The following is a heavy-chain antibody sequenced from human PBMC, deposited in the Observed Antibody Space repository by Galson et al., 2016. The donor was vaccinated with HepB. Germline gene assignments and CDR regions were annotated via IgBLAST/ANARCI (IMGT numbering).Heavy chain of an antibody. Sequence: SVKVSCKASGGTFSSYGFSWVRQAPGQGLEWMGGIIPSFGTANYAQKFQGRVTITADEYTSTAYMEVSSLRSEDTAVYYCARDHVDYGGSVGYYYGIDVWGQGTTVTVSS. CDR3: ARDHVDYGGSVGYYYGIDV. CDR1: GGTFSSYG. CDR2: IIPSFGTA. V-gene: IGHV1-69*13. D-gene: IGHD4-23*01. J-gene: IGHJ6*02.